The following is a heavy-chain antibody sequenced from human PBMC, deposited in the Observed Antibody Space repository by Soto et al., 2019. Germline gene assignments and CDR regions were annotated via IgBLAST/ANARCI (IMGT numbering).Heavy chain of an antibody. CDR2: ISYDGSNK. CDR1: GFTFSSYG. J-gene: IGHJ5*02. D-gene: IGHD6-13*01. Sequence: GGSLILSCAASGFTFSSYGMHWVRQAPGKGLEWVAVISYDGSNKYYADSVKGRFTISRDNSKNTLYLQMNSLRSDDTAVYYCARERRYSSSWYWFDPWGQGTLVTVSS. CDR3: ARERRYSSSWYWFDP. V-gene: IGHV3-30*03.